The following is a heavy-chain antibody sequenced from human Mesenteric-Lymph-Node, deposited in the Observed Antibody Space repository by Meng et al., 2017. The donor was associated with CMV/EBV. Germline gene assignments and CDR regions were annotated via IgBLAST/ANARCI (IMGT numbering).Heavy chain of an antibody. CDR2: IRYDGCNS. CDR1: GFTFSYYG. Sequence: GESLKISCAASGFTFSYYGMHWVRQAPGKGLEWVAFIRYDGCNSYYADSVKGRFTISRDNSKNTLYLQMNSLRAEDTAVYHCVKDRYYDSSGYNYRTGDYWGQGALVTVSS. J-gene: IGHJ4*02. D-gene: IGHD3-22*01. CDR3: VKDRYYDSSGYNYRTGDY. V-gene: IGHV3-30*02.